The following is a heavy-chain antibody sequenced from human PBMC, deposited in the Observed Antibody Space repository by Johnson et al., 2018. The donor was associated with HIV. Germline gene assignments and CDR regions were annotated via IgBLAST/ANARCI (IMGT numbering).Heavy chain of an antibody. J-gene: IGHJ3*02. CDR1: GFTFSSYA. Sequence: QVQLVESGGGVVQPGRSLRLSCAASGFTFSSYAMHWVRQAPGKGLEWVAVISYDGSNKYYADSVKGRFTISRDNSKNTLYLQMNSLRAEDTAVYYCARVHPAVAGNDAFDIWGQGTMVIVSS. D-gene: IGHD6-19*01. V-gene: IGHV3-30-3*01. CDR2: ISYDGSNK. CDR3: ARVHPAVAGNDAFDI.